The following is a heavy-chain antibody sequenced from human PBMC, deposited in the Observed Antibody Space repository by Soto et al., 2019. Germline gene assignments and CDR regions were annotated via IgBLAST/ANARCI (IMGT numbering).Heavy chain of an antibody. J-gene: IGHJ2*01. CDR3: AREYWYFDL. CDR2: INQDGSEK. V-gene: IGHV3-7*01. CDR1: GFTYTNYW. Sequence: DVQLVESGGGLVQPGGSLRLSCAASGFTYTNYWMDWVRQAPGKGLEWVANINQDGSEKYYVDSVKGRFTISRDNAKKSLYLQIDSLGDEDTAVYFCAREYWYFDLWGRGTLVTVYS.